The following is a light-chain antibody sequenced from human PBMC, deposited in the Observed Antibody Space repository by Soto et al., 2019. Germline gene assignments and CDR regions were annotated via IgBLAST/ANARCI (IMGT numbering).Light chain of an antibody. CDR1: QTVNSR. V-gene: IGKV3-11*01. Sequence: EIVLTQSPATLSSSPFERDTLXVRASQTVNSRLAWYQHKPGQAPRLLIYHTSNRATGIPARFSGSGSGTDFTLTISSLEPEDFAVYYCHQRQSWPRTFGQGTKVDIK. CDR2: HTS. CDR3: HQRQSWPRT. J-gene: IGKJ1*01.